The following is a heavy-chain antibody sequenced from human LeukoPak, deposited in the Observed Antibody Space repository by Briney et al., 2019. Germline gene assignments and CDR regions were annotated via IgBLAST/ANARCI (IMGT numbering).Heavy chain of an antibody. CDR1: GYTFTGYY. V-gene: IGHV1-2*02. CDR3: ARDKEYSSGWEGWFDP. CDR2: INPDSGGT. Sequence: ASVKVSCKASGYTFTGYYMHWVRQALGQGLEWMGWINPDSGGTNYAQKFQGRVTMTSDTSISTAYMELSRLRSDDTAFYYCARDKEYSSGWEGWFDPWGQGTLVTVSS. J-gene: IGHJ5*02. D-gene: IGHD6-19*01.